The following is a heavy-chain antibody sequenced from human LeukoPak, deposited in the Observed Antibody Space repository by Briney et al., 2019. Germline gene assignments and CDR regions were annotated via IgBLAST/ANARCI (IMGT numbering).Heavy chain of an antibody. CDR2: ISSSSSTI. V-gene: IGHV3-48*01. CDR3: ASRISGWYAAGYMDV. Sequence: GGSLRLSCAASGFTFSSYSMNWVRQAPGKGLEWVSYISSSSSTIYYADSVKGRFTISRDNAKNSLYLQMNSLRAEDTAVYYCASRISGWYAAGYMDVWGKGTTVTVSS. D-gene: IGHD6-19*01. CDR1: GFTFSSYS. J-gene: IGHJ6*03.